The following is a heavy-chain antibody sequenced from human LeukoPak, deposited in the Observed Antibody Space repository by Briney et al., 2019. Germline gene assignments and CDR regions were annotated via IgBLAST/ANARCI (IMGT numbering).Heavy chain of an antibody. CDR2: ISGSGISA. V-gene: IGHV3-23*01. CDR3: TKDHYSLPDY. D-gene: IGHD5-18*01. CDR1: GFTFSNYA. Sequence: GGSLRLSCAASGFTFSNYAMSWVRQAPGKGLEWVSAISGSGISAHYADSVKGRFTISRDNSKNTLYLQMNNLRAEDTAVYYCTKDHYSLPDYWGQGTLVTVSS. J-gene: IGHJ4*02.